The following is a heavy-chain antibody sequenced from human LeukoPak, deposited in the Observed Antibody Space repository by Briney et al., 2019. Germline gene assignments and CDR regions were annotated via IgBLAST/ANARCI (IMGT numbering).Heavy chain of an antibody. J-gene: IGHJ4*02. Sequence: GGFLRLSCAASGFTFSSYAMSWVRQAPGKGLEWVSAISGSGGSTYYADSVKGRFTISGDNSKNTLYLQMNSLRAEDTAVYYCARRGYSYGIDYWGQGTLVTVSS. V-gene: IGHV3-23*01. D-gene: IGHD5-18*01. CDR2: ISGSGGST. CDR3: ARRGYSYGIDY. CDR1: GFTFSSYA.